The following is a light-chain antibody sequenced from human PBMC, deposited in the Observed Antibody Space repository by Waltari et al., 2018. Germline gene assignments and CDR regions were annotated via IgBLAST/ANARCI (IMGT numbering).Light chain of an antibody. V-gene: IGKV3-20*01. Sequence: SCRASESVSRAFIWYQQKPGQAPRLLIYDTSTRATGVPDRFSGSGSGTDFSLTISRLEPEDSAVYFCQHNVRLPVTFGQGTKVEIK. CDR2: DTS. CDR3: QHNVRLPVT. J-gene: IGKJ1*01. CDR1: ESVSRAF.